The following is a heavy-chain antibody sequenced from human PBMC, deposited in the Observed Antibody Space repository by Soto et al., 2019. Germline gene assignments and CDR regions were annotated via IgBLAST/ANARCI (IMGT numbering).Heavy chain of an antibody. CDR3: ATARDITGTTPVDY. J-gene: IGHJ4*02. Sequence: ASVKVSCKVSGYTLTELSMHWVRQAPGKGLEWMGGFDPEDGETIYAQKFQGRVTMTEDTSTDTAYMELSSLRSEDTAVYYCATARDITGTTPVDYWGQGTLVIVSS. CDR2: FDPEDGET. CDR1: GYTLTELS. D-gene: IGHD1-7*01. V-gene: IGHV1-24*01.